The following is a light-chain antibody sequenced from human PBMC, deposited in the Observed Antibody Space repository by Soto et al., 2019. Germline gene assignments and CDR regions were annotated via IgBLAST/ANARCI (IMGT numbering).Light chain of an antibody. Sequence: QSALAQPASVSGSPGQSIAISCTGNSSDLGNYNLVSWYQQHPGKAPKLMIYEDNKRPSGVSDRFSGSKSGNTASLTISGLQAEDEADYYCCSYAGRDTPNWIFGGRTKLTVL. J-gene: IGLJ3*02. CDR2: EDN. CDR3: CSYAGRDTPNWI. CDR1: SSDLGNYNL. V-gene: IGLV2-23*01.